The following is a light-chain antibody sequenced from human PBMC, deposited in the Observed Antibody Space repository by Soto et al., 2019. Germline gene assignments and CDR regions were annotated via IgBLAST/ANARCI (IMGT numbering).Light chain of an antibody. J-gene: IGKJ4*01. CDR2: GAS. V-gene: IGKV1-39*01. CDR1: QTIRTS. Sequence: QMTQSPSSLSASVGARVTITCRASQTIRTSLNWYQQKPGKAPKLLIYGASTLQSGVPSRFSGTGSATDFTLTISSLQPEDFAIYYCLQDYSYPLTFGGGTRVEI. CDR3: LQDYSYPLT.